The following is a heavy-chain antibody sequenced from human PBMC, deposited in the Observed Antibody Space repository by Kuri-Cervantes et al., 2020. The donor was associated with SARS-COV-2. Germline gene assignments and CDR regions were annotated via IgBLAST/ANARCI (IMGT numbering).Heavy chain of an antibody. CDR3: ARDGGYCTLTTCYCYWYFDI. CDR2: ITSDSRYI. V-gene: IGHV3-21*01. CDR1: GLTFRSYS. J-gene: IGHJ2*01. D-gene: IGHD2-2*03. Sequence: GESLKISCAASGLTFRSYSMNWVRQSPGKGLEWVASITSDSRYIYYAGSVKGRFTISRDNAKNSLYLEMNSLRAEDTAVYYCARDGGYCTLTTCYCYWYFDIWGRGTMVTVSS.